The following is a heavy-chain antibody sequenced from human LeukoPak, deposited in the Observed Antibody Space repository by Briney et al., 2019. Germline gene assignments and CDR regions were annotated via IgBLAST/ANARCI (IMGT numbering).Heavy chain of an antibody. CDR2: ISSSSSYI. V-gene: IGHV3-21*01. Sequence: GGSLRLSCAASGLTFSSYRMNWVRQAPGKGLEWVSSISSSSSYIYYADSVEGRFTISRDNAKNSLYLQMNSLRAEDTAVYYCVRDRWDLRDGFGIWGQGTMVTVSS. CDR1: GLTFSSYR. CDR3: VRDRWDLRDGFGI. J-gene: IGHJ3*02. D-gene: IGHD1-26*01.